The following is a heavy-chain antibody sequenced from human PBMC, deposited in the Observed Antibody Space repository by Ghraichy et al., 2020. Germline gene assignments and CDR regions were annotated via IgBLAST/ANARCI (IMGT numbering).Heavy chain of an antibody. D-gene: IGHD6-13*01. CDR1: GFTFSCYA. Sequence: GGSLRLSCAASGFTFSCYAMSWVRQAPGKGLEWVSAISGSGGSTYYADSVKGRFTISRDNSKNTLYLQMNSLRAEDTAVYYCAKDLVRSEYWYFDLWGRGTLVTVSS. CDR2: ISGSGGST. CDR3: AKDLVRSEYWYFDL. V-gene: IGHV3-23*01. J-gene: IGHJ2*01.